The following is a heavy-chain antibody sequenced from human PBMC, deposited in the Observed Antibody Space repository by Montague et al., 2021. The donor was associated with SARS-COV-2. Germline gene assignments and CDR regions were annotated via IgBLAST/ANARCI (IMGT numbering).Heavy chain of an antibody. J-gene: IGHJ4*02. V-gene: IGHV4-34*01. Sequence: SETLSLTCTVAGGSFNFYYWSWIRQPPGKGLEWIGEINHSGSTNNNPSLKTRVTISIDTSKNQFSLKLSSVTAADTAVYYCARGQEVSAINGDLDSWGQGTLVTVSS. D-gene: IGHD2-15*01. CDR2: INHSGST. CDR1: GGSFNFYY. CDR3: ARGQEVSAINGDLDS.